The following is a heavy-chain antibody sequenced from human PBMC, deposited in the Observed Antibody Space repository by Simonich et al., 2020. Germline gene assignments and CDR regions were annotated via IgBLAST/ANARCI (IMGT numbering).Heavy chain of an antibody. CDR1: GFTFSSYS. CDR2: IRSSRSHI. D-gene: IGHD2-2*01. Sequence: EVQLVESGGGLVKPGGSLRLSCAASGFTFSSYSMNWVRQAPGKGLEWFSSIRSSRSHIYYAHSVKGRFTISGDNAKNSLYLQMNSLSAEGTAVYYCAGGVYCSSTSCSTYYYYGMDVWGQGTTVTVSS. J-gene: IGHJ6*02. CDR3: AGGVYCSSTSCSTYYYYGMDV. V-gene: IGHV3-21*01.